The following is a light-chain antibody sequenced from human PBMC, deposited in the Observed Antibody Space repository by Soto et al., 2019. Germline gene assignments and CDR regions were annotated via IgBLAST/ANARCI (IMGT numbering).Light chain of an antibody. CDR2: WAS. V-gene: IGKV4-1*01. Sequence: DIVMTQSPDSLAVSLGERATINCKSSQSVFYSSNNKNELAWYQQKPGQPPKLLIYWASTRESGVPDRFSGSGSGTDFTLSISSLQAEDVAVYYCQQFYRTPNTFGQGTKLEIK. CDR3: QQFYRTPNT. J-gene: IGKJ2*01. CDR1: QSVFYSSNNKNE.